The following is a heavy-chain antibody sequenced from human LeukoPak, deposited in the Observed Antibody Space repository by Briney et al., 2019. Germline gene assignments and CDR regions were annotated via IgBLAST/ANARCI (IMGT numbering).Heavy chain of an antibody. CDR2: IYYSGST. J-gene: IGHJ5*02. Sequence: PSETLSLTCTVSGGSISSSSYYWGWIRQPPGKGLEWIGIIYYSGSTYYNPSLKSRLTISVDTSKNQFSLKLSSVTATDKAVYYCARRGYCSSTSCYEYWFDPWGQGTLVTVSS. D-gene: IGHD2-2*01. CDR3: ARRGYCSSTSCYEYWFDP. V-gene: IGHV4-39*01. CDR1: GGSISSSSYY.